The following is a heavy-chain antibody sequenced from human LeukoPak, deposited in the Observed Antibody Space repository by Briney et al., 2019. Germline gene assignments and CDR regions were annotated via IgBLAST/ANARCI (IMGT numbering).Heavy chain of an antibody. Sequence: GGSLRLSCEVSGFTFTDYWMNWVRQAPGKGPEWVASIRQDGSEKTYVDSVKGRFTISRDNTKNSLSLQLNGLRAEDTAVYYCARDETAAGLYFDLWGQGTLVTVSS. J-gene: IGHJ4*01. V-gene: IGHV3-7*01. CDR2: IRQDGSEK. D-gene: IGHD6-13*01. CDR3: ARDETAAGLYFDL. CDR1: GFTFTDYW.